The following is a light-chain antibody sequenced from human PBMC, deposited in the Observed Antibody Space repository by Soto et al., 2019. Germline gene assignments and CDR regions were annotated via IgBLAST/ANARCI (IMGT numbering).Light chain of an antibody. J-gene: IGKJ1*01. CDR3: QQYGSSPNT. CDR2: SAS. Sequence: EIVFTQSPGTLSLSPGERATLSCRASQSVYSRYLAWYQQKPGQAPRLLIYSASSRATGIPDRFSGSGSGADFTLTISRLEPEDFAVYYCQQYGSSPNTFGQGTKVDIK. CDR1: QSVYSRY. V-gene: IGKV3-20*01.